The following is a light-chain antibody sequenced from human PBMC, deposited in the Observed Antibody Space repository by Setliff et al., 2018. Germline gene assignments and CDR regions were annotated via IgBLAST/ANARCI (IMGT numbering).Light chain of an antibody. Sequence: QSALAQPASVSGSPGQSITISCTGSSGDIGSFTFVSWYQQYPDEAPKLIIFEVSDRPSGISDRFSGSKSANTASLTISGLQAEDEADYYCSSYTSNGLYVFGTGT. J-gene: IGLJ1*01. CDR2: EVS. V-gene: IGLV2-14*03. CDR1: SGDIGSFTF. CDR3: SSYTSNGLYV.